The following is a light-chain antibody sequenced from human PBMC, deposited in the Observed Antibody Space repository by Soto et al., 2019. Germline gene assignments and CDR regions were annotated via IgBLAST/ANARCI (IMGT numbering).Light chain of an antibody. Sequence: EIVLTQSPGTLSLSPGERATLSCRASQSVRNNYLAWYQQKPGQAPRLLIYGASTRATGIPDRFSGSGSGTDFTLTINRLEPEDSAVYYCQQYVRSTQFTFGPGTKVDIK. CDR1: QSVRNNY. J-gene: IGKJ3*01. CDR3: QQYVRSTQFT. V-gene: IGKV3-20*01. CDR2: GAS.